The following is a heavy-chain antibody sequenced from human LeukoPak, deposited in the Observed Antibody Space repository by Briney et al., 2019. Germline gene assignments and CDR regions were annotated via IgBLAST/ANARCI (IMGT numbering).Heavy chain of an antibody. V-gene: IGHV4-59*01. CDR3: ARVFDSGSQAYFYYMDV. CDR1: GGSISTYY. D-gene: IGHD3-10*01. J-gene: IGHJ6*03. Sequence: SETLSLTCTLSGGSISTYYWSWVRQPPGKGLEWIGYIYSSGSTNYNPSLKSRVTMSVDTSKNQFSLKVSSVTAADTAVYYCARVFDSGSQAYFYYMDVWGKGTTVTISS. CDR2: IYSSGST.